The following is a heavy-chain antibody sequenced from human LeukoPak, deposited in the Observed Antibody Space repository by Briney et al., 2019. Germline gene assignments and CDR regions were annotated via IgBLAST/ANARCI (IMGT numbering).Heavy chain of an antibody. V-gene: IGHV4-59*01. Sequence: SETLSLTCTVSGGSISSYYWSWIRQPPGKGLEWIGYIYYSGSTNYNPSLKSRVTISVDTSKNQFSLKLSSVTAADTAVYYCARGTLAYYYYYGMDVWGQGTTVTVSS. CDR1: GGSISSYY. CDR3: ARGTLAYYYYYGMDV. CDR2: IYYSGST. J-gene: IGHJ6*02.